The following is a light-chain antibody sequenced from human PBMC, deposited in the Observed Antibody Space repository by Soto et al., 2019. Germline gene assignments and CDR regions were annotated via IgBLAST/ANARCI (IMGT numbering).Light chain of an antibody. CDR1: QSISSY. Sequence: DIQMTQSPSSLSASVGDRVTITCRASQSISSYLNWYQQKPGKAPKLLIYAASSLQSGVPSRFSGSGSGTDFTLTISSLQPEDCANYHCQQSYSTPFTFGHGTKVDIK. CDR3: QQSYSTPFT. J-gene: IGKJ3*01. V-gene: IGKV1-39*01. CDR2: AAS.